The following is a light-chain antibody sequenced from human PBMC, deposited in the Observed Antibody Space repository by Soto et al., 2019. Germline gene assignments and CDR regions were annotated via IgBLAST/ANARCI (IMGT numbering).Light chain of an antibody. V-gene: IGKV3-11*01. CDR3: QQSDSGVT. CDR2: DAS. J-gene: IGKJ5*01. CDR1: QSVSSN. Sequence: EIVMTQSPATLSVSPGERATLSCRASQSVSSNLAWYHQKPGQPPRLLIYDASNRATGIPARFSGSGSGTDFTLTISSLEPEDSAVYFCQQSDSGVTFGQGTRLEIK.